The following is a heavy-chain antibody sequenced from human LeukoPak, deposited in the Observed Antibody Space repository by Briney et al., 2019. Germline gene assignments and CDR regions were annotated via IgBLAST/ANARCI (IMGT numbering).Heavy chain of an antibody. CDR1: GFNYDRYT. CDR2: AGWAGGTT. CDR3: AKELDTMFFDY. V-gene: IGHV3-43*01. D-gene: IGHD3-10*02. J-gene: IGHJ4*02. Sequence: PGGSLRLSCATSGFNYDRYTRHWVRQAPGKGLEWVSLAGWAGGTTFYSDSVRGRFTISRDSGRKSVYLQMNSLTTNDTAFYFCAKELDTMFFDYWGQGALVTVSS.